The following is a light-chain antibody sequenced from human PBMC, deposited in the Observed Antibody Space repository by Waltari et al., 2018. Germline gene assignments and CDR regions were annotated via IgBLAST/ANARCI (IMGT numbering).Light chain of an antibody. CDR1: NIGTKR. J-gene: IGLJ2*01. V-gene: IGLV3-21*04. CDR3: QVWDSSSDPVI. Sequence: SYVLTQTPSVSVAPRKTARITWGGDNIGTKRVHWYQQKPGQAPVLVIYDDRDRASGIPERISGSNSGNTATLTISRVEAGDEADYYCQVWDSSSDPVIFGGGTKLTVL. CDR2: DDR.